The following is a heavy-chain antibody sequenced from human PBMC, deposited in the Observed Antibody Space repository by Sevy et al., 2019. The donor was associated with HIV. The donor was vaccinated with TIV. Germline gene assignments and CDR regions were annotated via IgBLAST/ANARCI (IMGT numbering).Heavy chain of an antibody. CDR2: ISYDGSSK. V-gene: IGHV3-30*03. CDR3: ARDYDFWSGAVVYYYGMDV. CDR1: GFTFSSYG. J-gene: IGHJ6*02. Sequence: GGSLRLSCAASGFTFSSYGMHWVRQAPGKGLERVAVISYDGSSKYYADSVKGRFTISRDNSKNTLYLEMNSLRGEDTAVYYCARDYDFWSGAVVYYYGMDVWGQGTTVTVSS. D-gene: IGHD3-3*01.